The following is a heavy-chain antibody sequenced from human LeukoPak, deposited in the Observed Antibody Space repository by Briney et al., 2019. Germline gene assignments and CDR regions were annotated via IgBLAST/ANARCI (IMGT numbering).Heavy chain of an antibody. D-gene: IGHD6-19*01. J-gene: IGHJ6*02. CDR3: ARSVAAYYYYGMDV. Sequence: VISYDGSNKYYADSVKGRFTISRDNSKNTLYLQMNSLRAEDTAVYYCARSVAAYYYYGMDVWGQGTTVTVSS. V-gene: IGHV3-30-3*01. CDR2: ISYDGSNK.